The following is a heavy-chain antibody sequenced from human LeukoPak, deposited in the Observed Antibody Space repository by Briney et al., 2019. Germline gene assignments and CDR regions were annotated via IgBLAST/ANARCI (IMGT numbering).Heavy chain of an antibody. J-gene: IGHJ6*03. CDR2: ISGSGGST. V-gene: IGHV3-23*01. CDR3: AKGRDCSGGSCYSYYYYYYMDV. D-gene: IGHD2-15*01. Sequence: GGSLRLSCAASGFTFSSYSMNWVRQAPGKGLEWVSAISGSGGSTYYADSVKGRFTISRDNSKNTLYLQMNSLRAEDTAVYYCAKGRDCSGGSCYSYYYYYYMDVWGKGTTVTVSS. CDR1: GFTFSSYS.